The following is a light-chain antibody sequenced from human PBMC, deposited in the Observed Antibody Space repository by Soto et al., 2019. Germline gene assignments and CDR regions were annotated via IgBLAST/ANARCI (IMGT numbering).Light chain of an antibody. CDR2: AAS. V-gene: IGKV1-39*01. CDR3: QQSYSTLRGT. J-gene: IGKJ1*01. CDR1: QSISSY. Sequence: DIQMTQSPSSLSASVGDRVTITCRASQSISSYLNWYQQKPGKAPKLLIYAASSLQSGVPSRFSGSGSGTDFTHTISSLQPEDFATYYCQQSYSTLRGTFGQGTKVEIK.